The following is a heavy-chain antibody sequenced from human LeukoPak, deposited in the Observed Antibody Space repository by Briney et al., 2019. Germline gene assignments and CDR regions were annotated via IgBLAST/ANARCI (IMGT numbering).Heavy chain of an antibody. J-gene: IGHJ4*02. CDR2: IYYSGST. Sequence: PSETLSLTCTVSGGSISSSSYYWGWIRQPPGKGLGWIGSIYYSGSTYYNPSLKSRVTISVDTSKNQFSLKLSSVTAADTAVYYCARRSAVAGQYYYFDYWGQGTLVTVSS. CDR1: GGSISSSSYY. CDR3: ARRSAVAGQYYYFDY. V-gene: IGHV4-39*01. D-gene: IGHD6-19*01.